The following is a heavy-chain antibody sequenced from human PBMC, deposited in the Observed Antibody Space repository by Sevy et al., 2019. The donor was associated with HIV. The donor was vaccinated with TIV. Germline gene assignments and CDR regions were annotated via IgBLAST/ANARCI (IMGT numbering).Heavy chain of an antibody. V-gene: IGHV3-11*06. Sequence: GGSLRLSCAASGFTFSDYYMSWIRQAPGKGLEWVSYISSSSSYTKYADSVKGRFTISRDNAKNSLYLQMNSLRAEDTAVYYCARAHRTYYDSSGFAFDIWGQGTMVTVSS. D-gene: IGHD3-22*01. CDR1: GFTFSDYY. CDR3: ARAHRTYYDSSGFAFDI. J-gene: IGHJ3*02. CDR2: ISSSSSYT.